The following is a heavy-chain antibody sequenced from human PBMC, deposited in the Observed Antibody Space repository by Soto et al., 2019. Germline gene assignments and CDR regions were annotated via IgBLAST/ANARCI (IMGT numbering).Heavy chain of an antibody. V-gene: IGHV1-69*02. CDR1: GGTFSSYT. CDR3: ARPLYCSSTSCRNAFDI. CDR2: IIPILGIA. J-gene: IGHJ3*02. Sequence: QVQLVQSGAEVKKPGSSVKVSCKASGGTFSSYTISWVRQAPGQGLEWMGRIIPILGIANYAQKFQGRVTITADKSTSTAYMGLSSLRSDDTAVYYCARPLYCSSTSCRNAFDIWGQGTIVTVSS. D-gene: IGHD2-2*01.